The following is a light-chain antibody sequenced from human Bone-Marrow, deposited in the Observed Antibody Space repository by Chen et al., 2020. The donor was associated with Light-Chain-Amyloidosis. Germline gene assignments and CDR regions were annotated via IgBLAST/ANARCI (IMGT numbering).Light chain of an antibody. J-gene: IGLJ3*02. CDR1: SSDVGGYNY. Sequence: QSALTQPRSVSGSPGQSVTISCTGTSSDVGGYNYVSWYQQHPGKAPKLMIYDVSKRPSGVPDRFSGSKSGNTASLTISGIQAEDEADYYCCSYAGSYTSWVFGGGTKLTVL. V-gene: IGLV2-11*01. CDR2: DVS. CDR3: CSYAGSYTSWV.